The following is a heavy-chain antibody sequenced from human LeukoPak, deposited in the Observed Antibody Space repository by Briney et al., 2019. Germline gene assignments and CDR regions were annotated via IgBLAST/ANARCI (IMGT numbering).Heavy chain of an antibody. CDR2: IWYDGSNK. Sequence: GRSLRLSCAASGFTFSSYGMHWVRQAPGKGLEWVAVIWYDGSNKYYADSVKGRFTISRDNSKNTLYLQMNSLRAEDTAVYYCARDREYQLPDYYYYGMDVWGQGTTVTVSS. CDR1: GFTFSSYG. D-gene: IGHD2-2*01. J-gene: IGHJ6*02. V-gene: IGHV3-30*19. CDR3: ARDREYQLPDYYYYGMDV.